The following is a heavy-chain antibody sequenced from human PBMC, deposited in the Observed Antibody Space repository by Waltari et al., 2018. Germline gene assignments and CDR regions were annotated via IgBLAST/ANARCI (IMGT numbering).Heavy chain of an antibody. CDR1: VGSISSGRYY. V-gene: IGHV4-61*02. Sequence: QVQLQESGPGLVKPSQTLSLTCTVSVGSISSGRYYWSWIRQPAGKGLEWIGRIYTSGSTNYNPSLKSRVTISVDTSKNQFSLKLSSVTAADTAVYYSASSHTVTTVIDYWGQGTLVTVSS. CDR3: ASSHTVTTVIDY. CDR2: IYTSGST. D-gene: IGHD4-17*01. J-gene: IGHJ4*02.